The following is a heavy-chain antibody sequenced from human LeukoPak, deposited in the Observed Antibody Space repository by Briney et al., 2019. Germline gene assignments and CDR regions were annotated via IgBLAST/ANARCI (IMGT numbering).Heavy chain of an antibody. CDR3: ARFTRMGYYGSGSFFDY. CDR1: GVSISSGSYY. CDR2: IYTSGST. V-gene: IGHV4-61*02. J-gene: IGHJ4*02. D-gene: IGHD3-10*01. Sequence: SETLSLTCTVSGVSISSGSYYWSWIRQPAGKGLEWIGRIYTSGSTNYNPSLKSRVTISVDTSKNQFSLKLSSVTAADTAVYYCARFTRMGYYGSGSFFDYWGQGTLVTVSS.